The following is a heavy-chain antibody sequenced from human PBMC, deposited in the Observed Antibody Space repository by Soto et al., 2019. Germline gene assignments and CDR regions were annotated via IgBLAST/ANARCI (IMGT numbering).Heavy chain of an antibody. CDR1: GYTFTSYG. V-gene: IGHV1-18*01. J-gene: IGHJ5*02. Sequence: ASVKVSCKASGYTFTSYGISWVRQAPGQGLEWMGWISAYNGNTNYAQKLQGRVTMTTDTSTSTAYMELRSLRSDDTAVYYCARDWGTVPTPSFENWLDPWGQGTLVTVSS. D-gene: IGHD1-1*01. CDR2: ISAYNGNT. CDR3: ARDWGTVPTPSFENWLDP.